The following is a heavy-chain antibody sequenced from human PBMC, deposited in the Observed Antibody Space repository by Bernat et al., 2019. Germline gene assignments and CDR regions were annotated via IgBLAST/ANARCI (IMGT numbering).Heavy chain of an antibody. V-gene: IGHV4-39*01. J-gene: IGHJ4*02. CDR2: IFYSGST. CDR1: GGSISSSSYY. D-gene: IGHD2-15*01. Sequence: QLQLQESGPGLVKPSDTLSLTSTVSGGSISSSSYYWGWIRQPPGKGLEWIGNIFYSGSTYYNPSLRSRVTISVDTSKNQFSLKLRSVTAADAAVYYCARFGRAMGYYLDSWDQGTLVTVSS. CDR3: ARFGRAMGYYLDS.